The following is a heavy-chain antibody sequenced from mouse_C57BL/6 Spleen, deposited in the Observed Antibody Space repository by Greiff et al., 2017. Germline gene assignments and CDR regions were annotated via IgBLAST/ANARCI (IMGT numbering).Heavy chain of an antibody. CDR2: IDPETGGT. Sequence: QVQLQQSGAELVRPGASVTLSCKASGYTFTDYEMHWVKQTPVHGLEWIGAIDPETGGTAYNQKFKGKAILTADKSSSTAYMELRSLTSTDSAVYYCTRGYYSSSYRYWYFDVWGTGTTVTVSS. CDR3: TRGYYSSSYRYWYFDV. D-gene: IGHD1-1*01. CDR1: GYTFTDYE. V-gene: IGHV1-15*01. J-gene: IGHJ1*03.